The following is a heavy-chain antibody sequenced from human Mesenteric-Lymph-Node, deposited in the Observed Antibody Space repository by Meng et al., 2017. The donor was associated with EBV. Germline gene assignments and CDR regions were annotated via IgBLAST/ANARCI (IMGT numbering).Heavy chain of an antibody. CDR2: IYWDDDQ. J-gene: IGHJ4*02. Sequence: IYLKESGPTLVKPTQTLTVTCTFSGFSLNSRGVGVGWIRQPPGKALDWLAVIYWDDDQRYSPSLKSRLTVTKDSSKNQVVLTMTNMGPVDTATFYCARIMGKAPHSFDSWGQGTLVTVSS. CDR1: GFSLNSRGVG. CDR3: ARIMGKAPHSFDS. D-gene: IGHD7-27*01. V-gene: IGHV2-5*02.